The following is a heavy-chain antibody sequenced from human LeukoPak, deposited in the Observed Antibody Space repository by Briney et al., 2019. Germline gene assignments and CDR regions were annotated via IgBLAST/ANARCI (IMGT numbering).Heavy chain of an antibody. Sequence: GGSLRLSCAASGFTFSSYSMNWVRQAPGKGLEWVSSISRIRSYIYYADSVKGRFTISRDNAKNSLYLQMNSLRAEDTAVYYCARDRDIVVVVPYYYYGMDVWGQGTTVTVSS. D-gene: IGHD2-2*01. CDR3: ARDRDIVVVVPYYYYGMDV. J-gene: IGHJ6*02. V-gene: IGHV3-21*01. CDR1: GFTFSSYS. CDR2: ISRIRSYI.